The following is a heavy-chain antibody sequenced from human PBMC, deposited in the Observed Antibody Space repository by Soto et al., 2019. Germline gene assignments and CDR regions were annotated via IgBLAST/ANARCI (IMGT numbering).Heavy chain of an antibody. Sequence: SETLSLTCAVSGGSIISGGYSWIWIRQPPGRGLEWIGYIYHSGSTYYNPSLKSRVTISVDRSKNQFSLKLSSVTAADTAVYYCARVVSITIFGVVIFNWFDPWGQGTLVTVSS. CDR2: IYHSGST. V-gene: IGHV4-30-2*01. CDR3: ARVVSITIFGVVIFNWFDP. D-gene: IGHD3-3*01. CDR1: GGSIISGGYS. J-gene: IGHJ5*02.